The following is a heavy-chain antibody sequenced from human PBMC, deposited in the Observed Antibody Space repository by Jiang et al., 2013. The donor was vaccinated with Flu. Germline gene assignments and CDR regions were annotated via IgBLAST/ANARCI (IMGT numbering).Heavy chain of an antibody. J-gene: IGHJ4*02. D-gene: IGHD4-17*01. CDR2: IYHSGST. CDR3: AREGTTVTPYYFDY. V-gene: IGHV4-30-2*01. CDR1: GGSISSDGYS. Sequence: GLVKPSQTLSLICAVSGGSISSDGYSWSWIRQPPGKGLEWIGYIYHSGSTNYNPSLKSRVTISVDKSKNQFSLKLSSVTAADTAVYYCAREGTTVTPYYFDYWGQGTLVTVSS.